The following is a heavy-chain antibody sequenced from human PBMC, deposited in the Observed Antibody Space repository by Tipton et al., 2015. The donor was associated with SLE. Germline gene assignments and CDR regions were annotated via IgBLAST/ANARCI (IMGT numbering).Heavy chain of an antibody. V-gene: IGHV1-8*01. J-gene: IGHJ6*02. CDR1: GYTFTSYD. D-gene: IGHD3-3*01. Sequence: QLVQSGAEVKKPGASVKVSCKASGYTFTSYDINWVRQATGQGLEWMGWMNPNSGNTGYAQKFQGRVTMTRNTSISTAYMELSSLRSEDTAVYYCARELRFLGWLRYYYYGMDVWGQGTTVTVSS. CDR2: MNPNSGNT. CDR3: ARELRFLGWLRYYYYGMDV.